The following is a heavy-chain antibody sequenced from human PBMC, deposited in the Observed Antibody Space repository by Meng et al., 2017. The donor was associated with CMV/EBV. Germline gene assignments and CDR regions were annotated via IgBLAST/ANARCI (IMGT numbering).Heavy chain of an antibody. Sequence: VQRPEAGPGLVKPSWTLSLPCTVAGGSISSYYWSWIRQPAGKGLEWIGRIYTSGSTNYNPSLKSRVTMSVDTSKNQFSLKLSSATAADTAVYYCARHGDTAMVVGIDYWGQGTLVTVSS. V-gene: IGHV4-4*07. CDR3: ARHGDTAMVVGIDY. CDR1: GGSISSYY. J-gene: IGHJ4*02. D-gene: IGHD5-18*01. CDR2: IYTSGST.